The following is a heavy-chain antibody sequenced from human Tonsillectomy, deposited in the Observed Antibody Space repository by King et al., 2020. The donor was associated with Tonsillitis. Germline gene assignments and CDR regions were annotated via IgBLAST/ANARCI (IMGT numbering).Heavy chain of an antibody. CDR1: AFTFRTYV. CDR2: ISYDGKNK. CDR3: AVRRDCSDSNCYNAFYI. Sequence: VQLVESGGGVVQPGTSLRLSCEVSAFTFRTYVLDWVRQSPGKGLEWVEVISYDGKNKVYAESVKGRFTISRDNSKNTLFMQLNSLRPEDTAVYYCAVRRDCSDSNCYNAFYIWGQGTMVTVSS. V-gene: IGHV3-30*04. J-gene: IGHJ3*02. D-gene: IGHD2-2*02.